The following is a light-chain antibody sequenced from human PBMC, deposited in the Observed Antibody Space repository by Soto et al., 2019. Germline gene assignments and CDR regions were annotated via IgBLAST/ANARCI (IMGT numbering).Light chain of an antibody. CDR1: SSDVGNYNL. CDR3: CSYAGSSDV. V-gene: IGLV2-23*01. CDR2: EGS. J-gene: IGLJ1*01. Sequence: QSALTQPASVSGSPGQSITISCTGTSSDVGNYNLVSWYQQHPGKAPKLMIYEGSKRPAGVSNRFSGSKSGNTASLTVSGLQDEDEADYYCCSYAGSSDVFGTGTKLTVL.